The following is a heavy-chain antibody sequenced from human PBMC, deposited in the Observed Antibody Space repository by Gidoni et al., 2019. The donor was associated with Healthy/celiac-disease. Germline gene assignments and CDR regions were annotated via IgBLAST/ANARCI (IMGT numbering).Heavy chain of an antibody. CDR3: AKGWPRGDFDY. Sequence: EVQLLESGGGLLQPGGSLRLSCAASGFTFSNYAMSWVRQAPGKGLEWVSVISGSGDNTHYADSVKGRFTISRDNSKNMLYLQMNSLRAEDTAVYYCAKGWPRGDFDYWGQGTLVIVSP. D-gene: IGHD3-10*01. CDR2: ISGSGDNT. CDR1: GFTFSNYA. J-gene: IGHJ4*02. V-gene: IGHV3-23*01.